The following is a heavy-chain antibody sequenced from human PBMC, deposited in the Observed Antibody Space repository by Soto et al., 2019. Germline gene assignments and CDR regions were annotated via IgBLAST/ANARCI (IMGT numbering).Heavy chain of an antibody. Sequence: GASVKVSCKASGFTFTSSAMQWVRQARGQRLEWIGWIVVGSGNTNYAQKFQERVTITRDMSTSTAYMELSSLRSEDTAVYYCAADMRYPQLSTIYYYYMDVWGKGTTVTVSS. D-gene: IGHD6-13*01. J-gene: IGHJ6*03. V-gene: IGHV1-58*02. CDR2: IVVGSGNT. CDR3: AADMRYPQLSTIYYYYMDV. CDR1: GFTFTSSA.